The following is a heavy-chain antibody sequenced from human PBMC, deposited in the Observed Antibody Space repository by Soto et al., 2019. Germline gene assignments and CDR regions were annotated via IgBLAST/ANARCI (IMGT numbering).Heavy chain of an antibody. CDR1: GGSISIGDYY. Sequence: SETLSLTCTVSGGSISIGDYYWSWIRQHPGKGLEWIGYIYYSGTTFYNPSLKSRLTMSVDTSKNQFSLELSSVTAADTAVYYCARGPRDGFDYWGQGTLVTVSS. CDR2: IYYSGTT. J-gene: IGHJ4*02. CDR3: ARGPRDGFDY. V-gene: IGHV4-31*03.